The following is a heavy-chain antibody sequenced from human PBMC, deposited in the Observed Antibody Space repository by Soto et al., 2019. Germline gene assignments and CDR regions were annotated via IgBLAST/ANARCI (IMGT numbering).Heavy chain of an antibody. CDR2: IYYSGSA. CDR1: GGSISSSSYY. Sequence: SETLSLTCTISGGSISSSSYYWGWVRQPPGMGLEWIGTIYYSGSAYYNPSLKSRVTISVDTSKNQFSLKLSSVTAADTAVYYCARRRGHLGYFDYWGQGTLVTVSS. V-gene: IGHV4-39*07. CDR3: ARRRGHLGYFDY. D-gene: IGHD1-26*01. J-gene: IGHJ4*02.